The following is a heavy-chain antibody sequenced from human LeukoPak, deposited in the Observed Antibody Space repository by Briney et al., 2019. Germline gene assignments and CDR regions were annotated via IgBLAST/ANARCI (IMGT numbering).Heavy chain of an antibody. J-gene: IGHJ4*02. CDR2: INHSGST. D-gene: IGHD2-2*01. V-gene: IGHV4-34*01. CDR1: GGSFSGYY. CDR3: ARGWADIVVVPAASFDY. Sequence: PSETLSLTCAVYGGSFSGYYWSWIRQPPGKGLEWIGEINHSGSTNYNPSLKSRVTISVDTSKNQFSLKLSSVTAADTAVYYCARGWADIVVVPAASFDYWGQGTLVTVSS.